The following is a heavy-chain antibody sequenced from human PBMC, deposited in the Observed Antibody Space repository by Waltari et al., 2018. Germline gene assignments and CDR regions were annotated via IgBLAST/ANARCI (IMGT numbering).Heavy chain of an antibody. J-gene: IGHJ4*02. D-gene: IGHD1-26*01. Sequence: EVQLVESGGGLVQPGGSLRLSCAASGFPFSSSWMSGVGQAPGKGPEWVANIKQDGSEKYYVDSVKGRFTISRDNAKNSLYLQMNSLRAEDTAVYYCARGVVGATRSFDYWGQGTLVTVSS. CDR1: GFPFSSSW. CDR2: IKQDGSEK. CDR3: ARGVVGATRSFDY. V-gene: IGHV3-7*01.